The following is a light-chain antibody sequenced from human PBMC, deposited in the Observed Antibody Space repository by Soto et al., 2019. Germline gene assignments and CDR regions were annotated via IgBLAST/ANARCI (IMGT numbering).Light chain of an antibody. CDR1: HSVSSSH. CDR3: QQYGSSPIT. Sequence: EIVLTQSPGTLSLSPGESATLSCRASHSVSSSHLAWYQQKPGQAPRLLIYGASSRATGIPDRFGGSGSGTDFTLTISRLEPGDCAVYCCQQYGSSPITFGQGTRLEIK. J-gene: IGKJ5*01. V-gene: IGKV3-20*01. CDR2: GAS.